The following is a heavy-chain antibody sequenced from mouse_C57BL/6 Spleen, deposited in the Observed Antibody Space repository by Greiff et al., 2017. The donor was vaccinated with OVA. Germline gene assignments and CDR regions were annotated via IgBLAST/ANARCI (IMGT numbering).Heavy chain of an antibody. V-gene: IGHV1-61*01. Sequence: QVHVKQSGAELVRPGSSVKLSCKASGYTFTSYWMDWVKQRPGQGLEWIGNIYPSDSETHYNQKFKDKATLTVDKSSSTAYMQLSSLTSEDSAVYYCARSNWGFDYWGQGTTLTVSS. CDR2: IYPSDSET. CDR3: ARSNWGFDY. CDR1: GYTFTSYW. D-gene: IGHD4-1*01. J-gene: IGHJ2*01.